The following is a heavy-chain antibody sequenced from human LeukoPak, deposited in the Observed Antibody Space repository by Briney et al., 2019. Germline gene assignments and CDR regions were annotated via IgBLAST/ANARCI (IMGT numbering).Heavy chain of an antibody. J-gene: IGHJ6*03. CDR2: IYYSGST. CDR3: ARVAQGGSGSYYYYYYMDV. Sequence: SETLSLTSTVSGGSISSYYWSWIRQPPGKGLEWSGYIYYSGSTNYNPSLKSRVTISVDTSKNQFSLKLSSVTAADTAVYYCARVAQGGSGSYYYYYYMDVWGKGTTVTVSS. CDR1: GGSISSYY. V-gene: IGHV4-59*01. D-gene: IGHD3-10*01.